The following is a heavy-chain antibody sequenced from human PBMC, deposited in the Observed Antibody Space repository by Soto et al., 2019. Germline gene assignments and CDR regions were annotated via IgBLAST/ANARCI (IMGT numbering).Heavy chain of an antibody. CDR1: GFAISRGYY. Sequence: SETLSLTCSVSGFAISRGYYWSWVRQPPGKGLEWIGSIYPSVSSYHNPSLATRLRLSIDTSKNQFTLNLTSVTAADTALYFCAREKVGTTFFDNWGQGIQVTVS. CDR2: IYPSVSS. D-gene: IGHD1-1*01. V-gene: IGHV4-38-2*02. J-gene: IGHJ4*02. CDR3: AREKVGTTFFDN.